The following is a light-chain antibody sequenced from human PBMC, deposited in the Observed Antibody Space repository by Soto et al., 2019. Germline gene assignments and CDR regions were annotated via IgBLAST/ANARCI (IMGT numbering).Light chain of an antibody. CDR1: QSITSW. V-gene: IGKV1-5*01. CDR2: DAS. CDR3: QQYNNWPPWT. Sequence: DIQMTQSPSTLSASVGDRVTITCRASQSITSWLAWYQQEPGKAPKLLIYDASSLESGVPSRFSGSGSGTEFTLTISSLQPDDFAVYYCQQYNNWPPWTFGQGTKVEIK. J-gene: IGKJ1*01.